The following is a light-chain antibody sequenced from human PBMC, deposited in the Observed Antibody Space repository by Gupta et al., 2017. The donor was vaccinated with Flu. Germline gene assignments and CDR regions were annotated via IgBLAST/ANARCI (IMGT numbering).Light chain of an antibody. Sequence: EIVSTQSPGTLSLSPGERATLSCRASQSVSSSYLAWYQQKPGQAPRLLIYVASSRATGIPDRFSGSGSGTDFTLTISRLEPEDFAVYYFQQAGSRWTFGQGTKVEIK. J-gene: IGKJ1*01. CDR3: QQAGSRWT. CDR2: VAS. V-gene: IGKV3-20*01. CDR1: QSVSSSY.